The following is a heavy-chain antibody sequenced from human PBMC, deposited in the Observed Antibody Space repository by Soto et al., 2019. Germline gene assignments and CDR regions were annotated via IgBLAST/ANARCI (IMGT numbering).Heavy chain of an antibody. V-gene: IGHV3-64*01. D-gene: IGHD3-10*01. J-gene: IGHJ6*03. CDR1: GGKFSNSE. Sequence: ASLRSSCAASGGKFSNSEMNWILQAPGKGLEYASGISNNGAHTDYAKSVKGRFTISRDNSENTLYLQRGSLRGAYTGVYYCARGGIRGSFGFNYYDDYMDVRGKGTTVTVSS. CDR2: ISNNGAHT. CDR3: ARGGIRGSFGFNYYDDYMDV.